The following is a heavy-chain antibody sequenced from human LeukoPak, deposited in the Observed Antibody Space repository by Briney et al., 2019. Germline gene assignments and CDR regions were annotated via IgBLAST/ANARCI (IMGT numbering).Heavy chain of an antibody. D-gene: IGHD5-12*01. CDR3: ARTLASGYELEREHY. CDR1: GCTVRGYE. V-gene: IGHV3-48*03. CDR2: ISSSGSTI. J-gene: IGHJ4*02. Sequence: GGSLRLSCAAWGCTVRGYEMNWVRQAPGKGLEWVSYISSSGSTIYYADSVKGRFTISRDNAKNSLYLQMNSLRAEDTAVYYCARTLASGYELEREHYWGQGTLVTVSS.